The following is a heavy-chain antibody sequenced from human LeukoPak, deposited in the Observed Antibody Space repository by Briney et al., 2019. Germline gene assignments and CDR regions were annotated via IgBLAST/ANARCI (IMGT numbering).Heavy chain of an antibody. Sequence: RASVKVSCKASGDTFSYQYIHWVRQAPGQGLEWMGINNPRGVSTNYAQKFRDRVTMTRDASTSTVYMELSSLRVDDTAVYYCTKSDTNGPSDYWGQGTLVTVSS. D-gene: IGHD2-8*01. J-gene: IGHJ4*02. CDR3: TKSDTNGPSDY. CDR2: NNPRGVST. V-gene: IGHV1-46*01. CDR1: GDTFSYQY.